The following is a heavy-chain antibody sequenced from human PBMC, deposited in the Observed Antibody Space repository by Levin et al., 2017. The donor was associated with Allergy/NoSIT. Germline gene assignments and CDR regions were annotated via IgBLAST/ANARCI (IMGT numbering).Heavy chain of an antibody. CDR2: VYYSGST. Sequence: PSETLSLTCTVSGGSLSDGLYYYWGWVRQPPGKALEWIGSVYYSGSTHYNPSLRSRLSITVDTSKNQFSLKLTSVTAADTAVYYCARNSTVTGGQRGGQIGKGAFDIWGHGTVVTVSS. CDR1: GGSLSDGLYYY. V-gene: IGHV4-39*07. D-gene: IGHD2-8*02. J-gene: IGHJ3*02. CDR3: ARNSTVTGGQRGGQIGKGAFDI.